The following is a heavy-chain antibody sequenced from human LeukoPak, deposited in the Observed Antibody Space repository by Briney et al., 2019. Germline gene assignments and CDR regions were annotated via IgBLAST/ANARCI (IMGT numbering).Heavy chain of an antibody. V-gene: IGHV4-59*01. CDR3: ARASSSGWYRDAFDI. CDR2: IYYSGST. J-gene: IGHJ3*02. CDR1: GGSISSYY. Sequence: SETLSLTCTVSGGSISSYYWSWIRQPPGKGLEWIGYIYYSGSTNYNPSLKSQVTISVDTSKNQFSLKPSSVTAADTAVYYCARASSSGWYRDAFDIWGQGTMVTVSS. D-gene: IGHD6-19*01.